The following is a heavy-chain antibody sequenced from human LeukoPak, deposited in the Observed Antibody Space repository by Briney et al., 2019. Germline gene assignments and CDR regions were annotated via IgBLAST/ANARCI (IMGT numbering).Heavy chain of an antibody. Sequence: ASVKVSCKASGYTFTSYGISWVRQAPGQGLEWMGWISAYNGNTNYAQKFQGRVTMTRDTSISTAYMELSRLRSDDTAVYYCARDRIVVVPAADAFDIWGQGTMVTVSS. CDR1: GYTFTSYG. J-gene: IGHJ3*02. CDR3: ARDRIVVVPAADAFDI. D-gene: IGHD2-2*01. V-gene: IGHV1-18*01. CDR2: ISAYNGNT.